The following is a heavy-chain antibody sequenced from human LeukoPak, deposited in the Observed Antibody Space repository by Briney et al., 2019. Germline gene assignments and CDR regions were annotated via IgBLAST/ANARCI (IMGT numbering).Heavy chain of an antibody. CDR1: GGSFSGYY. CDR3: ARTYYYDSSGYYPGGFDY. CDR2: INHSGST. Sequence: SETLSLTCAVYGGSFSGYYWSWIRQPPGKGLEWIGEINHSGSTNYNPSLKSRVTISVDTSKNQFSLKLSSVTAADTAVYYCARTYYYDSSGYYPGGFDYWGQGTLVTVSS. D-gene: IGHD3-22*01. V-gene: IGHV4-34*01. J-gene: IGHJ4*02.